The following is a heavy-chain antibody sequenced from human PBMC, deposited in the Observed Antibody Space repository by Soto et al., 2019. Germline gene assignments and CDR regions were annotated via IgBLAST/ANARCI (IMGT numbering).Heavy chain of an antibody. D-gene: IGHD1-26*01. CDR3: ARGPYRWEPLGPFDY. Sequence: VASVKVSCKXSGYTFTSYGISWVRQAPGQGLEWMGWISAYNGNTNYAQKLQGRVTMTTDTSTSTAYMELRSLRSDDTAVYYCARGPYRWEPLGPFDYWGQGTLVTVSS. CDR2: ISAYNGNT. V-gene: IGHV1-18*01. J-gene: IGHJ4*02. CDR1: GYTFTSYG.